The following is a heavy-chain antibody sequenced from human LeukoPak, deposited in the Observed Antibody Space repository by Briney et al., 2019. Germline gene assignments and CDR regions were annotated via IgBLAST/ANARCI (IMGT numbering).Heavy chain of an antibody. CDR1: GFTFSSYA. J-gene: IGHJ4*02. CDR2: ISGSGTST. Sequence: GGSLRLSCAASGFTFSSYAMSWVRQAPGKGLEWVSVISGSGTSTDYADSVKGRFTISRDKSKNTMYLQMNSLRAEDTAVYYCAKDRGGESIAAAGSIYDYWGQGTLVTVSS. D-gene: IGHD6-13*01. V-gene: IGHV3-23*01. CDR3: AKDRGGESIAAAGSIYDY.